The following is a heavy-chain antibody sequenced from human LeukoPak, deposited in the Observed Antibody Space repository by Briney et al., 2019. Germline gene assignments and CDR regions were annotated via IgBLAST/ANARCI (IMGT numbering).Heavy chain of an antibody. CDR3: ARVRRIAAAGTGYFQH. J-gene: IGHJ1*01. D-gene: IGHD6-13*01. V-gene: IGHV1-2*02. Sequence: ASVKVSCKASGYTFTGYYMHWVQQAPGQGLEWMGWINPNSGGTNYAQKFQGRVTMTRDTSISTAYMELSRLRSDDTAVYYCARVRRIAAAGTGYFQHWGQGTLVTVSS. CDR2: INPNSGGT. CDR1: GYTFTGYY.